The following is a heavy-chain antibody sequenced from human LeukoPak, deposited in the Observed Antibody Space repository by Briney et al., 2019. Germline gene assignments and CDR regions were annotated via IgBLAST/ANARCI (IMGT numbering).Heavy chain of an antibody. Sequence: PSETLSLTCAVSGGSISSSNWWSWVRQAPGKGLEWVANIKQDGSEKYYVDSVKGRFTISRDNAKNSLYLQMNSLRAEDTAVYYCAKHCSSTSCYDAFDIWGQGTMVTVSS. CDR3: AKHCSSTSCYDAFDI. D-gene: IGHD2-2*01. CDR1: GGSISSSNW. V-gene: IGHV3-7*01. J-gene: IGHJ3*02. CDR2: IKQDGSEK.